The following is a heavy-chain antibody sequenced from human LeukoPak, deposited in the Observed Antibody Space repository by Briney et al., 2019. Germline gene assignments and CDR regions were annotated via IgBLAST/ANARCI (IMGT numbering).Heavy chain of an antibody. CDR2: IIPIFGTA. V-gene: IGHV1-69*05. Sequence: ASVKVSCKASGGTFSSYAISWVRQAPGQGLEWMGGIIPIFGTANYAQKFQGRVTITTDESTSTAYMELSSLRSEDTAVYYCAKRVSGSSSGMDVWGQGTTVTVSS. J-gene: IGHJ6*02. CDR3: AKRVSGSSSGMDV. D-gene: IGHD1-26*01. CDR1: GGTFSSYA.